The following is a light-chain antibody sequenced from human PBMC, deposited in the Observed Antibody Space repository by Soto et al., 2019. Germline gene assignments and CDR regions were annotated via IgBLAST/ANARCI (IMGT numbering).Light chain of an antibody. CDR1: QSISRW. Sequence: DIQMTQSPFILSASVGDRVTITCRASQSISRWLAWFQQKPGKAPNLLIYKASNLDSGAPSRFRGRGSETGSTLIISSLQPDDCATYDCRQFSSYPWTFGQGTKVEIQ. J-gene: IGKJ1*01. CDR2: KAS. CDR3: RQFSSYPWT. V-gene: IGKV1-5*03.